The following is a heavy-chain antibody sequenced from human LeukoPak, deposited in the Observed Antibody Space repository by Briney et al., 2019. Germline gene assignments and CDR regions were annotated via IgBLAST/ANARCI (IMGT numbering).Heavy chain of an antibody. CDR1: GLTFSNYS. Sequence: GGSLRLSCAASGLTFSNYSMTWVRQAPGKGQEWVSGISAGSGSTYYADSVKGRFTISRDNSKNTLYLQMNSLRAEDTAVYYCAKFGNSQYCSSTSCPFDYWGQGTLVTVSS. CDR2: ISAGSGST. D-gene: IGHD2-2*01. CDR3: AKFGNSQYCSSTSCPFDY. V-gene: IGHV3-23*01. J-gene: IGHJ4*02.